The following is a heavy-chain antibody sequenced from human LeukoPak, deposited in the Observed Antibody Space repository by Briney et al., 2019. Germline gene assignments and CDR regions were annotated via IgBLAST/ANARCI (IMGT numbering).Heavy chain of an antibody. CDR3: ARRIWADWYFDL. J-gene: IGHJ2*01. Sequence: PSETLSLTCTVSGGSISSYYWSRIRQPPGKGLEWIGYIYYSGSTTYNPSLKSRVTISVDTSKNQFSLKLSSVTAADTAVYYCARRIWADWYFDLWGRGTLVTVSS. CDR2: IYYSGST. D-gene: IGHD6-19*01. V-gene: IGHV4-59*08. CDR1: GGSISSYY.